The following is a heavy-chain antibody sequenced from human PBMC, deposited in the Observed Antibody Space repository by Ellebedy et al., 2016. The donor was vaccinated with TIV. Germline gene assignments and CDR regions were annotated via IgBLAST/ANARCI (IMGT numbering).Heavy chain of an antibody. CDR1: GFSFSSYW. Sequence: GESLKISCAASGFSFSSYWMSWVRQAPGKGLEWVANMRDEGSEKYYVESVRGRFTISRDNAKNSLYLQMNSLRAEDTAVYYCATDGSYGDYRSPTHAFVMWGQGTMVAVSS. CDR2: MRDEGSEK. CDR3: ATDGSYGDYRSPTHAFVM. V-gene: IGHV3-7*01. D-gene: IGHD4-17*01. J-gene: IGHJ3*02.